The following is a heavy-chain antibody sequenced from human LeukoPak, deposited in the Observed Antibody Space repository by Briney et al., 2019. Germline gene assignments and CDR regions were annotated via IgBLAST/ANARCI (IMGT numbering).Heavy chain of an antibody. V-gene: IGHV4-59*01. D-gene: IGHD2-15*01. Sequence: KASETLSLTCTVSGGSISSYYWSWIRQPPGKGLEWIGYIYYSGSTNYNPSLKSRVTISVDTSKNQFSLKLSSVTAADTAVYYCARDFLGGPGGWFDPWGQGTLVTVSS. CDR2: IYYSGST. J-gene: IGHJ5*02. CDR1: GGSISSYY. CDR3: ARDFLGGPGGWFDP.